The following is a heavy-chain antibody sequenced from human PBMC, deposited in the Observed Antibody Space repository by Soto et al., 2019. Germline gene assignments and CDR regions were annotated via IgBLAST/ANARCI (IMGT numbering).Heavy chain of an antibody. CDR3: ARIPYGSGSRQLDP. CDR2: VHHSGSP. D-gene: IGHD3-10*01. CDR1: GGSLNTGNW. J-gene: IGHJ5*02. Sequence: PSETLSLTCAVSGGSLNTGNWWTWVRQPPRKGLEWIGEVHHSGSPHYKPSLRGRVTISLDKANNQFSLSLKSVTAADTAVYFCARIPYGSGSRQLDPWGQGILVTVSS. V-gene: IGHV4-4*02.